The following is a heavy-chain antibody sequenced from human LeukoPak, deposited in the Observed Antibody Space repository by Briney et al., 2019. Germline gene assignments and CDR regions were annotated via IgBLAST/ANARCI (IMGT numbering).Heavy chain of an antibody. V-gene: IGHV4-34*01. CDR3: ARGLGGSGSPSGY. J-gene: IGHJ4*02. D-gene: IGHD3-10*01. CDR2: INHSGST. CDR1: GGSFSGYY. Sequence: NSSETLSLTCAVYGGSFSGYYWSWIRQPPGKGLEWIGEINHSGSTNYNPSLKSRVTISVDTSKNQFSLKLSSVTAADTAVYYCARGLGGSGSPSGYWGQGTLVTVSS.